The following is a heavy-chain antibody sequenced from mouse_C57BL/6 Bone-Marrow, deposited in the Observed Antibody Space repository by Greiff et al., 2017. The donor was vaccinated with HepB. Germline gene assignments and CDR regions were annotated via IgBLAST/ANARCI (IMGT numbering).Heavy chain of an antibody. D-gene: IGHD4-1*01. Sequence: VQLQQSGPELVKPGASVKISCKASGYAFSSSWMNWVKQRPGKGLEWIGRIYPGDGDTNYNGKFKGKATLTADKSSSTAYMQLSSLTSEDSAVYFFASWDEFDYWGQGTTLTVSS. CDR3: ASWDEFDY. V-gene: IGHV1-82*01. J-gene: IGHJ2*01. CDR2: IYPGDGDT. CDR1: GYAFSSSW.